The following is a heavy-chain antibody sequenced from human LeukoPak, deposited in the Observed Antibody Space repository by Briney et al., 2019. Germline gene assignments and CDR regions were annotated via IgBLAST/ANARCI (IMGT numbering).Heavy chain of an antibody. CDR2: IKQDGSEE. D-gene: IGHD5-24*01. CDR3: ARPNPKRAKMATITGGFDY. CDR1: GFTLSDYW. J-gene: IGHJ4*02. Sequence: GGSLRVSCAASGFTLSDYWMSWVRQAPGKGLEWVANIKQDGSEEYYVDPVKGRFTTSRDNAKNSLYLQMNRLRAEDTAVYYCARPNPKRAKMATITGGFDYWGQGTLVTVSS. V-gene: IGHV3-7*01.